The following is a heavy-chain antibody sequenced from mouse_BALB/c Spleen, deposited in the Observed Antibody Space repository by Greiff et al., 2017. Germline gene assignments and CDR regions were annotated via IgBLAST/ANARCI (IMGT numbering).Heavy chain of an antibody. CDR2: ISSGSSTI. V-gene: IGHV5-17*02. D-gene: IGHD2-1*01. CDR1: GFTFSSFG. J-gene: IGHJ2*01. Sequence: EVKVEESGGGLVQPGGSRKLSCAASGFTFSSFGMHWVRQAPEKGLEWVAYISSGSSTIYYADTVKGRFTISRDNPKNTLFLQMTSLRSEDTAMYYCARWGGNYYFDYWGQGTTLTVSS. CDR3: ARWGGNYYFDY.